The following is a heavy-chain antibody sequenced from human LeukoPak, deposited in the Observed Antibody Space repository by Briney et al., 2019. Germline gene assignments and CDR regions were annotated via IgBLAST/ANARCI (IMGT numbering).Heavy chain of an antibody. J-gene: IGHJ6*03. CDR3: ARGVVVVIAADYYYYMDV. D-gene: IGHD2-15*01. Sequence: GSLRLSCAASGLTFSNYGMHWVRQGPGKGLEWIGEINHSGSTNYNSSLKSRVTISVDTSKNQFSLKLSSVTAADTAVYYCARGVVVVIAADYYYYMDVWGKGTTVTVSS. V-gene: IGHV4-34*01. CDR1: GLTFSNYG. CDR2: INHSGST.